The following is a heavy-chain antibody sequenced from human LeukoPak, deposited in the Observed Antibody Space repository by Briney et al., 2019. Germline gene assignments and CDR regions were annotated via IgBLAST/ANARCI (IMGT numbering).Heavy chain of an antibody. J-gene: IGHJ4*02. CDR2: ISSSGSTI. D-gene: IGHD2-15*01. V-gene: IGHV3-48*03. Sequence: PGGSLRLSRAASGFTCSSYEMNWVRQAPGNGLHRVSYISSSGSTIYYADSVKGRFTISRDNAKNSLYLQMNSLRAEDTAVYYCARDSTVVAAFDYWGQGTLVTVSS. CDR3: ARDSTVVAAFDY. CDR1: GFTCSSYE.